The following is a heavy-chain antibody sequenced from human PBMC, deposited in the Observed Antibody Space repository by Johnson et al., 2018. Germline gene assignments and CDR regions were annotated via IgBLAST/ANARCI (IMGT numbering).Heavy chain of an antibody. CDR1: GGSISSSY. CDR2: VSNRGDR. Sequence: QVQLQESGPGLVKPSETLSLTCTVSGGSISSSYWSWIRQPPGKGLEWIGYVSNRGDRKNNPSLKSRVSISLDTSKTHLSLKLTSVTTGDTAVYYCAREILKSSGFYGMYVWGRGTKVTVSS. V-gene: IGHV4-59*01. J-gene: IGHJ6*02. D-gene: IGHD3-10*01. CDR3: AREILKSSGFYGMYV.